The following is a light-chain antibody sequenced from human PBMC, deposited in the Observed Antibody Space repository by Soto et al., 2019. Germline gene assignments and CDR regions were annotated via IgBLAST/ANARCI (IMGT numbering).Light chain of an antibody. CDR3: QPSYTTLWAA. J-gene: IGKJ4*01. CDR2: AAS. CDR1: QSISNY. Sequence: DIQMTQSPSSLSASVGDRVTITCRASQSISNYLNWYQHKPGEAPRLLVYAASNLQSGVPSRFSGSGSGTDFTLTISSLQPEDSAIYYCQPSYTTLWAAFGGGTKVEIK. V-gene: IGKV1-39*01.